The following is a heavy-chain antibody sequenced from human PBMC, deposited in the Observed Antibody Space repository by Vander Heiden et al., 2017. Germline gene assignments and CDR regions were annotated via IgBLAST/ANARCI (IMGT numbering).Heavy chain of an antibody. CDR1: GVTFSNDA. Sequence: EVQLLESGGGLVQPGGSLRLSCAASGVTFSNDAMSWVRQAPGKGLEWVSAISEGGGRTYYSDYVKGRFTISRDNSRNTLYLQMNSLRAEDTAVYYCAKDRRGNWNYVGTFEIWGQGTMVTVSS. CDR2: ISEGGGRT. V-gene: IGHV3-23*01. CDR3: AKDRRGNWNYVGTFEI. D-gene: IGHD1-7*01. J-gene: IGHJ3*02.